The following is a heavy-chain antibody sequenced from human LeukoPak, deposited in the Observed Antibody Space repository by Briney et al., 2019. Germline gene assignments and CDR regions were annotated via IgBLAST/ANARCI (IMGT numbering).Heavy chain of an antibody. Sequence: PGGSLRLSCAASGFTFSSYAMSWVRQAPGKGLEWVSAISGSGGSTYYADSVKGRFTVSRDNSKNTLYLQMNSLRAEDTAVYYCAKDSDYYESSGYPLGWYWGQGTLVTVSS. J-gene: IGHJ4*02. CDR2: ISGSGGST. D-gene: IGHD3-22*01. CDR1: GFTFSSYA. V-gene: IGHV3-23*01. CDR3: AKDSDYYESSGYPLGWY.